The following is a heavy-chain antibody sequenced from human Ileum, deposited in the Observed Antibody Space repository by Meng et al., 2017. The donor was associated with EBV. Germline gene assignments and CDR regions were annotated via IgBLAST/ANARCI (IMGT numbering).Heavy chain of an antibody. CDR3: VRTLERGDY. CDR1: GYTFTNYD. V-gene: IGHV1-8*01. D-gene: IGHD5-24*01. CDR2: MNPKTGTA. Sequence: QLVQSWAEVKMPGASVKVSCKASGYTFTNYDISWVRQATGQGLEWMGWMNPKTGTAHYAQKFQGRVSMTRDTSITTAYMELSSLTSEDTAVYYCVRTLERGDYWGQGTLVTVSS. J-gene: IGHJ4*02.